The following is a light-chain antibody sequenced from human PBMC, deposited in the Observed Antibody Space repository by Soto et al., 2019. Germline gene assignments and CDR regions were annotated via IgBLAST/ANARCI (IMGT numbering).Light chain of an antibody. CDR2: EVN. J-gene: IGLJ1*01. CDR3: SSYTTSSTRV. Sequence: QSALTQPASVSGSPGQSITISCTGTSSDVGGYDYVSWYQLHPGKAPKLMVFEVNNRPSGVSNRFSGSKSGNTASLTISGLQAEDEADYYCSSYTTSSTRVFGTGTKLTVL. CDR1: SSDVGGYDY. V-gene: IGLV2-14*01.